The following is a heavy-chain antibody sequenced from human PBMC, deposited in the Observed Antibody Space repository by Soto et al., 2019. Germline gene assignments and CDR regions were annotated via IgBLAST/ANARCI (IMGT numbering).Heavy chain of an antibody. CDR1: GGTFSSYA. CDR3: ASGYTSDIEF. J-gene: IGHJ4*02. CDR2: IIPIFGTA. V-gene: IGHV1-69*01. Sequence: QVQLVQSGAEVKKPGSSVTVSCKASGGTFSSYAISWVRQAPGQGLEWMGGIIPIFGTANYAQIFQGRVTITAEESTSTAYMELISLRSEDTAVCYSASGYTSDIEFWGQGTLVTVSS. D-gene: IGHD6-19*01.